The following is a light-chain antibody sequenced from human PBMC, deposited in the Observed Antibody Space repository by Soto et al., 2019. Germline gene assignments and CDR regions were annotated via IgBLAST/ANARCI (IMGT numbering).Light chain of an antibody. J-gene: IGKJ5*01. CDR1: QSVSAN. CDR2: GAS. V-gene: IGKV3-15*01. CDR3: QQYNKWAT. Sequence: EVVMTQSPATLSVSPGERATLSCRASQSVSANLAWYQQKPGQAPRLLIYGASSRATGIPARFSGSGSGTDFTLTISSLQSEDFAVYYCQQYNKWATFGPRTRLEIE.